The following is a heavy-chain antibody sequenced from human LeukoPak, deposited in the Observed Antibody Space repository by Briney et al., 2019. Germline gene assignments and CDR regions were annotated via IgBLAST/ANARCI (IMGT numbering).Heavy chain of an antibody. CDR1: GFTFSDYF. D-gene: IGHD3-10*02. J-gene: IGHJ6*04. CDR3: AELGITMIGGV. CDR2: ISSSGTG. V-gene: IGHV3-11*04. Sequence: GGSLRLSCAASGFTFSDYFMSWIRQAPGKGLEWLSHISSSGTGYYTDSVKGRATISRDNAKNSLYLQMNSLRAEDTAVHYCAELGITMIGGVWGKGTTVTISS.